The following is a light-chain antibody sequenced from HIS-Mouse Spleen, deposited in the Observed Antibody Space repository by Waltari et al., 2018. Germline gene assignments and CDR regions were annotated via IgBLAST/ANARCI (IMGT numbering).Light chain of an antibody. CDR3: QQYDNLHRPT. V-gene: IGKV1-33*01. CDR2: DAS. J-gene: IGKJ3*01. CDR1: HDISNY. Sequence: DIQMTQSPSSPSASVGDRVNITCQASHDISNYLNWYQQKPGKAPKLLIYDASNLETGVPSRFSGSGSGTDFTFTISSLQPEEIATYYCQQYDNLHRPTFGPGTKVDIK.